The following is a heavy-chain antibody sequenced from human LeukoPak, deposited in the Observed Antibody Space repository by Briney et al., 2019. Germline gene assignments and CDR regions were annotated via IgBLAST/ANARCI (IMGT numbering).Heavy chain of an antibody. CDR3: AKDPYGSGSYPYYFDY. CDR2: ISGSGGST. Sequence: ETLSLTCAVYGGSFSGYYWSWIRQPPGKGLEWVSAISGSGGSTYYADSVKGRFTISRDNSKNTLYLQMNSLRAEDAAVYYCAKDPYGSGSYPYYFDYWGQGTLVTVSS. J-gene: IGHJ4*02. D-gene: IGHD3-10*01. V-gene: IGHV3-23*01. CDR1: GGSFSGYY.